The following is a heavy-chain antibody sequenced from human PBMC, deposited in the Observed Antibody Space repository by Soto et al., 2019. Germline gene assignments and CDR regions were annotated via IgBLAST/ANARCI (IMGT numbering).Heavy chain of an antibody. J-gene: IGHJ4*03. CDR1: GDSISSYY. V-gene: IGHV4-59*01. D-gene: IGHD3-22*01. Sequence: SETLSLTCTVSGDSISSYYWSWVRQPPGKGLEWIGYIYYSGSTNYNPSLKSRVTISVDTSKNQFSLKLTSVTAADTAVYYCAKDPTSYDSSAQFDSWGQGTMVTVSS. CDR3: AKDPTSYDSSAQFDS. CDR2: IYYSGST.